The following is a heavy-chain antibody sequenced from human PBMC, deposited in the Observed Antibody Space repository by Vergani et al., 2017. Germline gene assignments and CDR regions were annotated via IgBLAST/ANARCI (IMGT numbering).Heavy chain of an antibody. J-gene: IGHJ6*02. D-gene: IGHD1-14*01. CDR1: GGTFSSYA. V-gene: IGHV1-69*06. CDR2: IIPIFGTA. Sequence: QVQLVQSGAEVKKPGSSVKVSCKASGGTFSSYAISWVRQAPGQGLEWMGRIIPIFGTANYAQKFQGRVTMTEDTSTDTAYLELSSLRSEDTAVYYCATVAQPEPNYYYYGMDVWGRGTTVTVSS. CDR3: ATVAQPEPNYYYYGMDV.